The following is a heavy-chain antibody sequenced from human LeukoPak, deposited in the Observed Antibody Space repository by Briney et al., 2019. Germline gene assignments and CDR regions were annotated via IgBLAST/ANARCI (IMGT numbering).Heavy chain of an antibody. Sequence: GESLKISCKGSGYSFPSYWIGWVRQMPRKGLQWMGIIYPGDSDTRYSPSFQGQVTISADKSINTAYLQWSSLKASDTATYYCASTVSSSSPFDYWGQGTLVTVSS. J-gene: IGHJ4*02. CDR1: GYSFPSYW. CDR2: IYPGDSDT. D-gene: IGHD6-6*01. V-gene: IGHV5-51*01. CDR3: ASTVSSSSPFDY.